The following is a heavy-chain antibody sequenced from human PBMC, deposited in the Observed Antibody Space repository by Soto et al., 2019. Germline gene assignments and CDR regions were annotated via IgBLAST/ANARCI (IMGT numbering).Heavy chain of an antibody. D-gene: IGHD2-2*01. CDR1: GGSISSGGYY. CDR3: ARGGGVVPAANTFDY. J-gene: IGHJ4*02. V-gene: IGHV4-31*03. Sequence: SETLSLTCTVSGGSISSGGYYWSWIRQHPGKGLEWIGYICYSGSTYYNPSLKSRVTISVDTSKNQFSLKLSSVTAADTAVYYCARGGGVVPAANTFDYWGQGTLVTVSS. CDR2: ICYSGST.